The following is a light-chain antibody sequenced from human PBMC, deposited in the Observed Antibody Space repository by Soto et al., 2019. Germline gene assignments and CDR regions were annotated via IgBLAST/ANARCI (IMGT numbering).Light chain of an antibody. CDR2: AAS. V-gene: IGKV1-8*01. CDR1: QGISSY. CDR3: QQYYTYPQT. Sequence: AIRMTQSPSSFSASTGDRVTITCRASQGISSYLAWYQQKPGKAPKLLVYAASTLQSGVPSRFSGSGSGTDFTHTISCLQSEDFATYFCQQYYTYPQTFGQGTKLEIK. J-gene: IGKJ2*01.